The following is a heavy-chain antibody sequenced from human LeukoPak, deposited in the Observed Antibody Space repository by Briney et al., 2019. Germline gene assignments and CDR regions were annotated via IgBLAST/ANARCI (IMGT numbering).Heavy chain of an antibody. CDR2: VDHTGST. V-gene: IGHV4-59*12. J-gene: IGHJ3*02. D-gene: IGHD3-10*01. CDR3: ARSDGYGLVGI. Sequence: SETLSLTCSVSDDSITMYYWTWIRQPPGEGLEWIGYVDHTGSTNFNPSLNGRVSISRDTTKNLFSLRLRSVTAADTAVYYCARSDGYGLVGIWGQGTMVTVSS. CDR1: DDSITMYY.